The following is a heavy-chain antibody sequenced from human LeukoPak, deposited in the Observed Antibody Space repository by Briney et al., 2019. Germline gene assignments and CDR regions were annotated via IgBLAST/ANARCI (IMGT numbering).Heavy chain of an antibody. J-gene: IGHJ4*02. Sequence: GASVKVSCKASGYTFTSYGISWVRQAPGQGLEWMGWISAYNGNTNYAQKLQGRVTMTTDTSTSTAYMELRSLRSEDTAVYYCARGRGLRYFDWFKRGEHFDYWGQGTLVTVSS. V-gene: IGHV1-18*01. CDR3: ARGRGLRYFDWFKRGEHFDY. D-gene: IGHD3-9*01. CDR1: GYTFTSYG. CDR2: ISAYNGNT.